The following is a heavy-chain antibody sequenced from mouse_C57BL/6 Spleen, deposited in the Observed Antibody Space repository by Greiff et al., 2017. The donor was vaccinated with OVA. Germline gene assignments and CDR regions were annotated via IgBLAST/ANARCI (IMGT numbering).Heavy chain of an antibody. Sequence: QVQLQQPGAELVRPGSSVKLSCKASGYTFTSYWMHWVKQRPIQGLEWIGNINPSDSGTHYNQKFKDKATLTVDKSSSTAYMQLSSLTSEDSAVYYCARWGDPSLGVDYWGQGTTLTVSS. CDR1: GYTFTSYW. V-gene: IGHV1-52*01. CDR2: INPSDSGT. D-gene: IGHD6-2*01. CDR3: ARWGDPSLGVDY. J-gene: IGHJ2*01.